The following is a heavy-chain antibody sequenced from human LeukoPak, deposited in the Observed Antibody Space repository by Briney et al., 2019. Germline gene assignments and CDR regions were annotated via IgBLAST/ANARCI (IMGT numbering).Heavy chain of an antibody. CDR2: ISGGGGRT. CDR3: AKVGSGSSQRYPFDI. V-gene: IGHV3-23*01. Sequence: PGGSLRLSCAASGFTFSSYAMSWVRQAPGKGLEWVSGISGGGGRTYYADSVKGRFTISRDNSRNTLYLQMNSLRAEDTALYYCAKVGSGSSQRYPFDIWGQGTMVTVSP. J-gene: IGHJ3*02. CDR1: GFTFSSYA. D-gene: IGHD2-15*01.